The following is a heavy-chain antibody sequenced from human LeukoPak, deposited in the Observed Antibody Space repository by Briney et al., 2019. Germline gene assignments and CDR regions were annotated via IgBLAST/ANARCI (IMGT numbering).Heavy chain of an antibody. CDR2: IYYSGST. V-gene: IGHV4-59*01. J-gene: IGHJ4*02. Sequence: SETLSLTCTVSGGSISSYYWSWIRQPPGKGLEWIGYIYYSGSTNYNPSLKSRVTISVDTSKNQFSLKLSSVTAADTAVYYCAGRDYNDSSVDYWGQGTLVTVSS. CDR3: AGRDYNDSSVDY. D-gene: IGHD3-22*01. CDR1: GGSISSYY.